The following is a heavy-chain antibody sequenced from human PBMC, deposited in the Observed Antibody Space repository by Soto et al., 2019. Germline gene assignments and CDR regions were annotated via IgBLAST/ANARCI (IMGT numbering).Heavy chain of an antibody. Sequence: EVKLWESGGGLVLPGGSLRLSCEASGFTFSNFGMSWVRQAPGKGLEWVSGLTGNGGTTYYADSVKGRFTISRDNSKNTLGLQMNSLRGDDTAVYYCARGGQYQQPYQFDFWGQGTLVTVSS. CDR2: LTGNGGTT. J-gene: IGHJ4*02. CDR3: ARGGQYQQPYQFDF. V-gene: IGHV3-23*01. D-gene: IGHD2-2*01. CDR1: GFTFSNFG.